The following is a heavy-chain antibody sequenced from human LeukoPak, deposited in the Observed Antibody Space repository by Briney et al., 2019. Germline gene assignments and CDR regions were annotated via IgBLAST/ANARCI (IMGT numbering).Heavy chain of an antibody. CDR1: GGSFSGYY. Sequence: PSETLSLTCAVYGGSFSGYYWSWIRQPPGKGLEWIGEINHSGSTNYNPSLKSRVTISVDTSKNRFSLKLSSVTAADTAVYYCARAAPMVRGVPLDYWGQGTLVTVSS. D-gene: IGHD3-10*01. CDR3: ARAAPMVRGVPLDY. V-gene: IGHV4-34*01. CDR2: INHSGST. J-gene: IGHJ4*02.